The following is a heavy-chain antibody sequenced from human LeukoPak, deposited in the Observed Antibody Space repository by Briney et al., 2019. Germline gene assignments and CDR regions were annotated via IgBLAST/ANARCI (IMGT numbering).Heavy chain of an antibody. CDR1: GFTFSSYS. D-gene: IGHD3-10*01. CDR3: ARLTRQLSGSNNDY. J-gene: IGHJ4*02. CDR2: ISSTSSTI. V-gene: IGHV3-48*01. Sequence: GGSLRLSCTASGFTFSSYSVNWVRQAPGKGLEWVSYISSTSSTIYYADSVKGRFTVSRDNAKNSLYLQMNSLRAEDTAVYYCARLTRQLSGSNNDYWGQGTLVTVSS.